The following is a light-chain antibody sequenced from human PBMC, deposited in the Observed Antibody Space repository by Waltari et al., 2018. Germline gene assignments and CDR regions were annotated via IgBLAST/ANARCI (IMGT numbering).Light chain of an antibody. CDR3: CSYTGTYTHWV. CDR2: DVT. Sequence: QSALTQPRSVSGSPGQSVPISCTGTRTDVGAYNYVSCPQQHPGKAPKLIIYDVTKRPSGVPDRFSASKSGNTASLTISGLQAEDEADYYCCSYTGTYTHWVFGGGTKLTVL. CDR1: RTDVGAYNY. J-gene: IGLJ3*02. V-gene: IGLV2-11*01.